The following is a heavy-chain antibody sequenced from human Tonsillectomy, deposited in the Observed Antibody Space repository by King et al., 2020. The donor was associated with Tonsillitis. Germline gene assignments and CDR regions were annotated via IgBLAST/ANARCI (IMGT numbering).Heavy chain of an antibody. V-gene: IGHV3-7*03. CDR1: GFTFTTYW. J-gene: IGHJ3*02. CDR3: AIDRDADGYKVNAFDI. CDR2: IKQDGVEK. D-gene: IGHD5-24*01. Sequence: VQLVESGGGLVQPGGSLRLSCAASGFTFTTYWMSWVRQAPGKGLEGVANIKQDGVEKFYVDSVKGRFTISSDNAMNSLYLQMNSLGAEDTAVYYCAIDRDADGYKVNAFDIWGQGTMVTVSS.